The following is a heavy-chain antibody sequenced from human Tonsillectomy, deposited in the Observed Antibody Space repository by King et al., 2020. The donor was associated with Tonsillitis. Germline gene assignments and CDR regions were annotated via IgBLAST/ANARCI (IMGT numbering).Heavy chain of an antibody. D-gene: IGHD3-22*01. CDR3: ARGYYDSSGYVWGGSYYYYGLDV. Sequence: VQLVESGGGLVQPGGSLRLSCAASAFTFSTYWMHWVRQAPGKGLVWVSRINNDGSSTIYADSVKGRFTISRDNAKNTLYLQINSLRAEDTAVYYCARGYYDSSGYVWGGSYYYYGLDVWGQGTTVTVSS. V-gene: IGHV3-74*01. CDR1: AFTFSTYW. J-gene: IGHJ6*02. CDR2: INNDGSST.